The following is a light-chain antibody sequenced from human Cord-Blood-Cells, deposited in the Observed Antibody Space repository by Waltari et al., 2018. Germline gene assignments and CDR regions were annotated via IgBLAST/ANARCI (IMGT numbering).Light chain of an antibody. CDR1: QSVSSY. Sequence: EIVLTQSPATLSLSPGGRATLSCRASQSVSSYLAWYQQKPGQAPRLRIYDASHRATGIPARFSGSGSGTDFTLTISSLEPEDFAVYYCQQRSNWPPLTFGGGTKVEIK. CDR3: QQRSNWPPLT. CDR2: DAS. J-gene: IGKJ4*01. V-gene: IGKV3-11*01.